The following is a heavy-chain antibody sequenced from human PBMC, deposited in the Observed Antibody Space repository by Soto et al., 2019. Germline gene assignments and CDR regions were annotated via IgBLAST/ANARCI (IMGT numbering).Heavy chain of an antibody. CDR2: ISGSGGST. Sequence: VQLVQSGAEVKKPGSSVKVSCKASGGTFSSYAISWVRQAPGKGLEWVSAISGSGGSTYYADSVKGRFTISRDNSKNTLYLQMNSLRAEDTAVYYCAKDIGRGRGLFYYDSSGYYEFDYWGQGTLVTVSS. CDR3: AKDIGRGRGLFYYDSSGYYEFDY. J-gene: IGHJ4*02. D-gene: IGHD3-22*01. CDR1: GGTFSSYA. V-gene: IGHV3-23*04.